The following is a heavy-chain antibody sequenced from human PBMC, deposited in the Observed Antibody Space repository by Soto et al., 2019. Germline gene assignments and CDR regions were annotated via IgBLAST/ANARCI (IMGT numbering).Heavy chain of an antibody. D-gene: IGHD3-10*01. CDR2: ISYDGSNK. V-gene: IGHV3-30*18. Sequence: GGSLRLSCAASGFTFSSYGMHWVRQAPGKGLEWVAVISYDGSNKYYADSVKGRFTISRDNSKNTLYLQMNSLRAEDTAVYYCAKDRIMLFSGSGSYFDYWGQGTLVTVSS. CDR3: AKDRIMLFSGSGSYFDY. CDR1: GFTFSSYG. J-gene: IGHJ4*02.